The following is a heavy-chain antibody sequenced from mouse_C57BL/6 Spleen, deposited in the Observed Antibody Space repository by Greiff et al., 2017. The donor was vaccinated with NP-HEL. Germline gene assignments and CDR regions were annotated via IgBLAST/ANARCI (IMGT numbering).Heavy chain of an antibody. Sequence: VQLQQSGAELVRPGTSVKVSCKASGYAFTNYLIEWVKQRPGQGLEWIGVINPGSGGTNYNEKFKGKATLTADTSSSTAYMQLSSLTSEDAAVYFCAVSYDYDEVFADWGQGTLVTVSA. V-gene: IGHV1-54*01. J-gene: IGHJ3*01. D-gene: IGHD2-4*01. CDR3: AVSYDYDEVFAD. CDR1: GYAFTNYL. CDR2: INPGSGGT.